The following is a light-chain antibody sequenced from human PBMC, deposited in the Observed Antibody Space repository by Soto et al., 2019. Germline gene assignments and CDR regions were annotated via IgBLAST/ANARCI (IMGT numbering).Light chain of an antibody. V-gene: IGLV3-21*04. CDR1: NIGSQR. CDR2: YDS. J-gene: IGLJ3*02. Sequence: SYELTQPPSVSVAPGQTARITCGRNNIGSQRVHWYQQKPGQAPVVVIYYDSDRPSGIPERFSGSNSGNTATLTISRVEAGDEADFYCQVWDSSSAHPVFGGGTQLTVL. CDR3: QVWDSSSAHPV.